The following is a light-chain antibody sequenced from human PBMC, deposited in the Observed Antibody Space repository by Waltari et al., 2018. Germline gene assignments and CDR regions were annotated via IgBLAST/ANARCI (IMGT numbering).Light chain of an antibody. V-gene: IGLV2-14*01. CDR3: SSYISSDTLEL. CDR2: EFS. CDR1: SSDVGGYNY. J-gene: IGLJ2*01. Sequence: HSALTQPASVSGSPGQSITISCTGTSSDVGGYNYVSWYQQHPGKAPKLMIFEFSNRPSGVSNRFSGSKAGNTASLTVSVLQAEDEADYYCSSYISSDTLELFGGGTSLTVL.